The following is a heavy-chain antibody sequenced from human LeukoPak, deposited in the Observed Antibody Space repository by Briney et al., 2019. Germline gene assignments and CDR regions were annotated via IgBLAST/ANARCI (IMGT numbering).Heavy chain of an antibody. CDR1: GFTFRSYG. V-gene: IGHV3-30*02. Sequence: PGGSLRLSCAASGFTFRSYGMHWVRQAPGKGLEWVAFIRYDGSNKYYADSVKGRFTISRDNSKNTLYLQMNSLRVEDTAVYYCAKKDYASGSYYYFDYWGQGTLVTVSS. J-gene: IGHJ4*02. D-gene: IGHD3-10*01. CDR2: IRYDGSNK. CDR3: AKKDYASGSYYYFDY.